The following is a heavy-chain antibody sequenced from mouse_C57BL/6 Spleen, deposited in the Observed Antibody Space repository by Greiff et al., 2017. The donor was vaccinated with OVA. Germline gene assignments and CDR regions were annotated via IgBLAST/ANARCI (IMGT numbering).Heavy chain of an antibody. CDR3: AREEVGGNLFAY. CDR1: GYTFTSYW. V-gene: IGHV1-61*01. CDR2: IYPSDSET. J-gene: IGHJ3*01. Sequence: QVQLQQPGAELVRPGSSVKLSCKASGYTFTSYWMDWVKQRPGQGLEWIGNIYPSDSETHYNQKFKDKATLTVDKSSSTAYMQLSSLTSEDSAVYYCAREEVGGNLFAYWGQGTLVTVSA. D-gene: IGHD1-1*02.